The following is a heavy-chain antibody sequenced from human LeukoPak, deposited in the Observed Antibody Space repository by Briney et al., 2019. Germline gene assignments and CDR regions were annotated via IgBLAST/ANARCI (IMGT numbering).Heavy chain of an antibody. CDR3: ARGPGGYSGYDILPMPPFYY. Sequence: SETLSLTCVVSGDSITSGGYSWSWIRQPPGKGLEWVGYIYDSGIAFYNPSLTSRVTMSVDTSKNHFFLNLRSVTAADTAVYYCARGPGGYSGYDILPMPPFYYSGEGTLVTVSS. J-gene: IGHJ4*02. CDR2: IYDSGIA. V-gene: IGHV4-30-4*07. D-gene: IGHD5-12*01. CDR1: GDSITSGGYS.